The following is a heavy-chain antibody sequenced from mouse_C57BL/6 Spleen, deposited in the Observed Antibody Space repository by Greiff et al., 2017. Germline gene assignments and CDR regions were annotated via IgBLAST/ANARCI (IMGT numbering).Heavy chain of an antibody. CDR1: GYTFTSYW. V-gene: IGHV1-69*01. Sequence: QVQLKQPGAELVMPGASVKLSCKASGYTFTSYWMHWVKQRPGQGLEWIGEIDPSDSYTNYNQKFKGKSTLTVDKSSSTAYMQLSSLTSEDSAVYYCARKVYYYGFFDYWGKGTTLTVSS. CDR3: ARKVYYYGFFDY. CDR2: IDPSDSYT. J-gene: IGHJ2*01. D-gene: IGHD1-1*01.